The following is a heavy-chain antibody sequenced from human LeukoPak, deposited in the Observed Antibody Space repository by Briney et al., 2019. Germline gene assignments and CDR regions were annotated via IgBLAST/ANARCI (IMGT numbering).Heavy chain of an antibody. V-gene: IGHV4-4*09. D-gene: IGHD1-14*01. Sequence: SETLSLTCTVSGGSISSYYWSWIRQPPGKGLEWIGYIYTSGSTNYNPSLKSRATISVDTSKNQFSLKLSSVTAADTAVYYCARHPVSHAFVIWGQGTMVTVSS. J-gene: IGHJ3*02. CDR1: GGSISSYY. CDR2: IYTSGST. CDR3: ARHPVSHAFVI.